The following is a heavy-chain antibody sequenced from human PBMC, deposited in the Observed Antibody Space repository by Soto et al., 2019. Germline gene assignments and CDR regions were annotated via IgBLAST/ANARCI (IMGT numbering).Heavy chain of an antibody. J-gene: IGHJ6*02. D-gene: IGHD3-10*01. Sequence: QVHLVQSGTEVKKPGSSVRVSCKSFGSTFSSHSISWVRQAPGQGLQWMAGIIPLYGSANYAQKFQGRVTIIADESTSTAYMELSSLRYEDTAVYYCALRTSVTMVRGIPYYYAMDVWGQGTTVTVSS. CDR1: GSTFSSHS. CDR2: IIPLYGSA. CDR3: ALRTSVTMVRGIPYYYAMDV. V-gene: IGHV1-69*01.